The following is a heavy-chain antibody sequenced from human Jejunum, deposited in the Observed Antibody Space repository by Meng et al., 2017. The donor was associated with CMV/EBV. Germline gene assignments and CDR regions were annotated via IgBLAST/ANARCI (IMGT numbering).Heavy chain of an antibody. J-gene: IGHJ4*02. CDR3: ATGVADFEY. D-gene: IGHD6-19*01. CDR2: MNPNRGTT. Sequence: QVQLVQFGAEVKKPGASVKVSCQASGYTFTSYDINWVRQGTGQGLEWMGWMNPNRGTTGYAQKFQGRVTMTRNISKSTAYMDLSSLRSEDTAVYYCATGVADFEYWGQGTLVTVSS. V-gene: IGHV1-8*01. CDR1: GYTFTSYD.